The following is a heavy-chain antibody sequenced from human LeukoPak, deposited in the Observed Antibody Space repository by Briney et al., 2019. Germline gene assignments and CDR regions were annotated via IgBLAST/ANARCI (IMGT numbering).Heavy chain of an antibody. D-gene: IGHD1-26*01. CDR1: GDSINDYY. J-gene: IGHJ4*02. V-gene: IGHV4-59*01. CDR2: IYYSGST. Sequence: SETLSLTCTVSGDSINDYYWSWIRQPPGKGLEWIGYIYYSGSTKYNPSLKSRVTISVDTSKNQFSLKLTSVIAADTAVYYCARGGASFDNWGQGSLVTVSS. CDR3: ARGGASFDN.